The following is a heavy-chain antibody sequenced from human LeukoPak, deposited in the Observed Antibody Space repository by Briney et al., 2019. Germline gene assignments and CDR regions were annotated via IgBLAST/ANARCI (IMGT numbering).Heavy chain of an antibody. CDR1: GFTFTNYG. CDR3: GKGIYGAGSHLDWLDP. V-gene: IGHV3-23*01. D-gene: IGHD3-10*01. CDR2: ISNSGDST. Sequence: PGGSLRLSYAASGFTFTNYGMSWVRQAPGKGLEWVSGISNSGDSTYYADSVKGRFTISRDNSKNTVYLQMNSLRGDDTAVYYCGKGIYGAGSHLDWLDPWGQGTLVTVSS. J-gene: IGHJ5*02.